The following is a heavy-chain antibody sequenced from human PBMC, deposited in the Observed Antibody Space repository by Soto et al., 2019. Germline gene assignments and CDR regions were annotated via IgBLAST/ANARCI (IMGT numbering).Heavy chain of an antibody. CDR2: ISWNSGSI. J-gene: IGHJ4*02. CDR3: AKDRESSSWYYFDY. V-gene: IGHV3-9*01. D-gene: IGHD6-13*01. CDR1: GFTFDDYA. Sequence: EVQLVESGGGLVQPGRSLRLSCAASGFTFDDYAMHWVRQAPGKGLEWVSGISWNSGSIGYADSVKGRFTISRDNAKNSLYLQMNSLRAEDTALYYCAKDRESSSWYYFDYWGQGTLVTVSS.